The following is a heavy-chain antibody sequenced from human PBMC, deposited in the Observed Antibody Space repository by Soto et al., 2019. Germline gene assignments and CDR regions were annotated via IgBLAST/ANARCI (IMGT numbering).Heavy chain of an antibody. Sequence: KTSETLSLTCAVYGGSFSGYYWSWIRQPPGKGLEWIGEINHSGSTNYNPSLKSRVTISVDTSKNQFSLKLSSVTAADTAVYYCARGSSQLLWFGELSRGPKLDVWGQGTTVTVSS. CDR3: ARGSSQLLWFGELSRGPKLDV. V-gene: IGHV4-34*01. D-gene: IGHD3-10*01. CDR2: INHSGST. CDR1: GGSFSGYY. J-gene: IGHJ6*02.